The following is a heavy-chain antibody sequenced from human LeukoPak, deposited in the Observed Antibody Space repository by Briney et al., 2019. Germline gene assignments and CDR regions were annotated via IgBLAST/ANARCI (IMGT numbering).Heavy chain of an antibody. CDR1: GFTFSNYW. Sequence: GGSLRLSCAASGFTFSNYWMTWVRRAPGKGLEWVANIRRDGSETHYVDSVMGRFTISRDNAKNSLYLQMNSLRAEDTAVYYCARSLRGAYYFYMDVWGKGTTVTVSS. D-gene: IGHD3-10*01. J-gene: IGHJ6*03. V-gene: IGHV3-7*01. CDR3: ARSLRGAYYFYMDV. CDR2: IRRDGSET.